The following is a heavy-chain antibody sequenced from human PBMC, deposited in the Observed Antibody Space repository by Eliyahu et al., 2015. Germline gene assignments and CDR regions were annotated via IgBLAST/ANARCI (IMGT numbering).Heavy chain of an antibody. CDR3: AKALGYSDSPEEFDS. D-gene: IGHD6-13*01. CDR2: ISGGGSGT. V-gene: IGHV3-23*01. J-gene: IGHJ4*02. Sequence: EVQLLESGGGLVXPGGSLRLSCAASGVXFRSYXXTWVRQAPGKGLEWVSAISGGGSGTYYADSVKGRFTISRDNSKNTLYLQMNSLRVEDAAIYYCAKALGYSDSPEEFDSWGQGTLVTVSS. CDR1: GVXFRSYX.